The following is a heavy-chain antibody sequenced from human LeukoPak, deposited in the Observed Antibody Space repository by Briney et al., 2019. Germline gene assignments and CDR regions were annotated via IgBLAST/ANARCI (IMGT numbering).Heavy chain of an antibody. CDR1: GFTFDDYG. J-gene: IGHJ6*03. V-gene: IGHV3-20*01. CDR2: INWNGGST. CDR3: AREGPGIAVASYYYYYYMDV. Sequence: GGSLRLSCAASGFTFDDYGMSWVRQAPGKGLEWVSGINWNGGSTGYADSVKGRFTISRDNAKNSLYLQMNSLRAEDTALYHCAREGPGIAVASYYYYYYMDVWGKGTTVTVPS. D-gene: IGHD6-19*01.